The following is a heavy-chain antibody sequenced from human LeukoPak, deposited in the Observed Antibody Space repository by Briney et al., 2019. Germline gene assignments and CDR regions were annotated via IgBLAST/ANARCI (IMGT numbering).Heavy chain of an antibody. V-gene: IGHV1-2*02. Sequence: ASVKVSCKASGYTFTNYYMHWVRQAPGQGLEWMGWINPNSGGTKYAQKFQGRVTLTRDTSISTAYMELSRLRCDDTAVYYCARSCDFWSGPPFDPWGQGTLVTVSS. CDR3: ARSCDFWSGPPFDP. CDR1: GYTFTNYY. J-gene: IGHJ5*02. D-gene: IGHD3-3*01. CDR2: INPNSGGT.